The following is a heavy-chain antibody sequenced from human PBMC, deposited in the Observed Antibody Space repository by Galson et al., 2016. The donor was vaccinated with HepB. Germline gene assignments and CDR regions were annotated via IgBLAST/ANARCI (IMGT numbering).Heavy chain of an antibody. J-gene: IGHJ5*02. Sequence: SETLSLTCAVYGVSISSYYWSWIRQPPGKGLEWIGYFYYRGSTDYNPSLKSRVTISVDTSKNQFSLKLSSVTAADTAVYYCARGGGAAAAKRNWFDPWGQGTLVTVSS. CDR2: FYYRGST. CDR3: ARGGGAAAAKRNWFDP. CDR1: GVSISSYY. D-gene: IGHD6-13*01. V-gene: IGHV4-59*01.